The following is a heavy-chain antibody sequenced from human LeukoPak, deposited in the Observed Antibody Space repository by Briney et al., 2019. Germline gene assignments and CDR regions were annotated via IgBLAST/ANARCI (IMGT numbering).Heavy chain of an antibody. Sequence: PGGSERLSCAASGFTFSYYGMHWVRQAPGKGLECLTVIWSDGSNKYYADSVKGRFTISRDNSKNTLYLEMNRLRAEDTAVYFCARARSSTLSYSDYWGQGTLVTVSS. CDR1: GFTFSYYG. CDR3: ARARSSTLSYSDY. D-gene: IGHD2-21*01. CDR2: IWSDGSNK. J-gene: IGHJ4*01. V-gene: IGHV3-33*01.